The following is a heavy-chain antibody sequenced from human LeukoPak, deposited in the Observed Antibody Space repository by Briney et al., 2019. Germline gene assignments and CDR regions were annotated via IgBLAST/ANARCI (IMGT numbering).Heavy chain of an antibody. CDR1: GSTFSSYW. Sequence: PGGSLRLSCAASGSTFSSYWMSWVRQVPGEGREWVANIKQDGSEKYYVDSVKGRFTISRDNAKNSLYLQMNSLRAEDTAVYYCARSPPRLWSTFDYWGQGTLVTVSS. CDR2: IKQDGSEK. J-gene: IGHJ4*02. CDR3: ARSPPRLWSTFDY. V-gene: IGHV3-7*03. D-gene: IGHD5-18*01.